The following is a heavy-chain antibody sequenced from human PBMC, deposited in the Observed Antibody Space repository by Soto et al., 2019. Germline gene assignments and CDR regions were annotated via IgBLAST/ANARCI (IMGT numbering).Heavy chain of an antibody. CDR1: GFTFSSYD. Sequence: EVQLVESGGGLVQPGGSLRLSCAASGFTFSSYDMQWVRQATGKGLEWVSAIGTAGDTYYPGSVKGRFTISRENAKNSLYLQMNSLRAEDTAVYYCARDMSGGSFTPYYYYYGMDVWGQGTTVTVSS. CDR3: ARDMSGGSFTPYYYYYGMDV. D-gene: IGHD2-15*01. CDR2: IGTAGDT. J-gene: IGHJ6*02. V-gene: IGHV3-13*01.